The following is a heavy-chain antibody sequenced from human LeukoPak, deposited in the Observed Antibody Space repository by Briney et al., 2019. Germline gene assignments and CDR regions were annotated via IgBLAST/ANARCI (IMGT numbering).Heavy chain of an antibody. CDR1: GGSNY. CDR3: ARVNTWSGYCIDY. CDR2: IHYSGSP. J-gene: IGHJ4*02. V-gene: IGHV4-59*08. D-gene: IGHD3-3*01. Sequence: PSETLSLTCTVSGGSNYWSWIRQSPGKGLEWIAYIHYSGSPRYNPSLKSRVTISIDTSENQLSLRLTSVTAADTAVYYCARVNTWSGYCIDYWGQGTLVTVSS.